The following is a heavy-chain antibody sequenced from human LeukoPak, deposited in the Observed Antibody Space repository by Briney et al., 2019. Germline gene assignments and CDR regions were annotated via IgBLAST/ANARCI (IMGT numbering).Heavy chain of an antibody. Sequence: GASVKVSCKASGYTFTSYGISWVRQAPGQGLEWMGWISAYNGNTNYAQKLQGRVTMTTDTSTSTAYVELRSLRSDDTAVYYCARAQPGGYCSSTSCSKDYYYYYMDVWGKGTTVTVSS. J-gene: IGHJ6*03. CDR1: GYTFTSYG. D-gene: IGHD2-2*01. V-gene: IGHV1-18*01. CDR2: ISAYNGNT. CDR3: ARAQPGGYCSSTSCSKDYYYYYMDV.